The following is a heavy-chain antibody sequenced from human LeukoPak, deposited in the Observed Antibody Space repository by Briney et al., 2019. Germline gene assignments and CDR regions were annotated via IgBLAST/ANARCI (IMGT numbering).Heavy chain of an antibody. CDR2: VIPILRSA. Sequence: GASVKVSCKASGGTLSNFAITWVRQAPGQGPEWVGGVIPILRSANYAQKFQGRVTITTDESTTTAYLDLSSLTSDDTAYYYCAVIPHYDFWTGGNIDYWGQGTLVTVSS. CDR1: GGTLSNFA. D-gene: IGHD3-3*01. V-gene: IGHV1-69*05. J-gene: IGHJ4*02. CDR3: AVIPHYDFWTGGNIDY.